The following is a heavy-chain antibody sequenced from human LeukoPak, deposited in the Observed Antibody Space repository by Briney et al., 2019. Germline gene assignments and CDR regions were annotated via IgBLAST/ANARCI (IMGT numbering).Heavy chain of an antibody. CDR2: IYTSGSN. J-gene: IGHJ6*02. V-gene: IGHV4-4*07. CDR3: ARDESTIYGVDRYGMDG. D-gene: IGHD3-3*01. Sequence: EPSETLSLTCTVSGGSISSYYWSWIRQPAGKGLEWIGRIYTSGSNNYNPSLKSRVTMSVDTSKNQFSLKLSSVTAAAAAVYYCARDESTIYGVDRYGMDGWGQGTTVTASS. CDR1: GGSISSYY.